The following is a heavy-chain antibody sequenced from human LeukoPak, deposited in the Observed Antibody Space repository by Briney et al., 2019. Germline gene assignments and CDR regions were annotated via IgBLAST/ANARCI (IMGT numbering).Heavy chain of an antibody. D-gene: IGHD4-11*01. CDR1: GGSVSSGSYY. V-gene: IGHV4-61*01. J-gene: IGHJ4*02. CDR2: IYYSGST. CDR3: AGMTTVTAVDY. Sequence: SETLSLTCTVSGGSVSSGSYYWSWIRQPPGKGLEWIGYIYYSGSTNYNPSLKSRVTISVDTSKNQFSLKLSSVTAADTAVYYCAGMTTVTAVDYWGLGTLVTVSS.